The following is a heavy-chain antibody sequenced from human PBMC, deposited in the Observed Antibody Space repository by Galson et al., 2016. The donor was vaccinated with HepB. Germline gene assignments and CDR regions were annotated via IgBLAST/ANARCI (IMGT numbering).Heavy chain of an antibody. J-gene: IGHJ4*02. D-gene: IGHD2-2*01. CDR3: TTMLSYCSSTSC. Sequence: SLRLSCAASGLTFNNAWMTWVRQAPGKGLEWAGRIKSKIDGGTTEYAEPVKGRFTISTDDSENTVYLQMDSLITEDTAVYYCTTMLSYCSSTSCWGQGTLVTVSS. CDR1: GLTFNNAW. V-gene: IGHV3-15*01. CDR2: IKSKIDGGTT.